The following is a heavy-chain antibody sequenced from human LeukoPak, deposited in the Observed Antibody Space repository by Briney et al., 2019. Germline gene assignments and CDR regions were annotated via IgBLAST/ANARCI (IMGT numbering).Heavy chain of an antibody. D-gene: IGHD5-24*01. Sequence: GGSLRLSCAASGFTFSSYGMHWVRQAPGKGLEWVAVISYDGSNKYYAESVKGRFTISRDNSKNTLYLQMNSLRAEDTAVYYCPNEDGVSDSYFDYWGQGTLVTVSS. CDR2: ISYDGSNK. CDR3: PNEDGVSDSYFDY. CDR1: GFTFSSYG. J-gene: IGHJ4*02. V-gene: IGHV3-30*18.